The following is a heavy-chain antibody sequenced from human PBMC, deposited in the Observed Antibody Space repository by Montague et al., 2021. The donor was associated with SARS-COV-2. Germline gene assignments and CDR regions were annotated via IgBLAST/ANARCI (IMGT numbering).Heavy chain of an antibody. D-gene: IGHD1-20*01. Sequence: SETLSLTCTVSGGSISGNYWSWFRQSAGKGLEWIGRIYNSGSTSYNPSLKSRVTMSVDTSKNQFSLKLSSVTAADTAVYYCVRDQGRSNWNYPDYWGQGTLVTVSS. CDR3: VRDQGRSNWNYPDY. J-gene: IGHJ4*02. V-gene: IGHV4-4*07. CDR2: IYNSGST. CDR1: GGSISGNY.